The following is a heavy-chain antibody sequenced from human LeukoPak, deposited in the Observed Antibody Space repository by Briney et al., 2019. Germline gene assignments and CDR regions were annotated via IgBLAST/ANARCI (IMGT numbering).Heavy chain of an antibody. CDR1: GGSISSSSYY. J-gene: IGHJ5*02. Sequence: SETLSLTCTVSGGSISSSSYYWGWIRQPPGKGLEWIGSIYYGGSTYYNPSLKGRLTISVDTSKNQFSLKLSSVTAADTAVYYCARSSRDRGGVWFDLSGQGTLVTVSS. V-gene: IGHV4-39*01. CDR3: ARSSRDRGGVWFDL. CDR2: IYYGGST. D-gene: IGHD3-16*01.